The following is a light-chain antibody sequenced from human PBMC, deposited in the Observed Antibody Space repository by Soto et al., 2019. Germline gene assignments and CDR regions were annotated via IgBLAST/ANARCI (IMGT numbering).Light chain of an antibody. Sequence: EIVLTQSPGTLSLSPGERATLSCRASQSVSSNYLVWYQQKPGQAPRLLIYGASSRATGIPDRFSGSGSGTDLTLTISRLEPEDFAVYYCQQYGSSPLTFGGGTKVEIK. CDR3: QQYGSSPLT. J-gene: IGKJ4*01. CDR2: GAS. CDR1: QSVSSNY. V-gene: IGKV3-20*01.